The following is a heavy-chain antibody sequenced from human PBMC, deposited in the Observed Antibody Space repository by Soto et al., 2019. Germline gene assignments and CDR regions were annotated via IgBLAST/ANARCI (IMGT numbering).Heavy chain of an antibody. J-gene: IGHJ5*02. CDR2: ISSSSSYI. CDR1: GFTFSSYS. CDR3: ARDGDLAARPSRNCAWFDP. V-gene: IGHV3-21*01. Sequence: LRLSCAASGFTFSSYSMNWVRQAPGKGLEWVSSISSSSSYIYYADSVKGRFTISRDNAKNSLYLQMTSLRAEATAVYYCARDGDLAARPSRNCAWFDPWGQGALVTVSS. D-gene: IGHD6-6*01.